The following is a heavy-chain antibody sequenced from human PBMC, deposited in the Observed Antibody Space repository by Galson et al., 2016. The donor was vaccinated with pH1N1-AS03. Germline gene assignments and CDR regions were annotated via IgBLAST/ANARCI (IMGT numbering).Heavy chain of an antibody. J-gene: IGHJ4*02. Sequence: SLRLSCAASGFGFIDYWMTWVRQAPGKGLEWVANIDHDGREKYYMDSVEGRFTISRDNAKNSLSLQMNSLRSEDTAVYYCSSGMVELDYWGQGTLVTVSS. V-gene: IGHV3-7*01. D-gene: IGHD3-10*01. CDR2: IDHDGREK. CDR1: GFGFIDYW. CDR3: SSGMVELDY.